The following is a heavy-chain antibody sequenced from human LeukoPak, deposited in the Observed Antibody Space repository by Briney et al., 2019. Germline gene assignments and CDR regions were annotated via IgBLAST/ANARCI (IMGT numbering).Heavy chain of an antibody. V-gene: IGHV4-59*12. J-gene: IGHJ4*02. CDR1: GGSISSDY. Sequence: KPSDTLSLTCTVSGGSISSDYWSWIRQPPGKGLECIGYIYYSGRTYYNPSLKSRITISVDTSTNQFSLKLSSVTAADTAVYYCARGFYSPHYWGQGTLVSVSS. CDR3: ARGFYSPHY. D-gene: IGHD4-11*01. CDR2: IYYSGRT.